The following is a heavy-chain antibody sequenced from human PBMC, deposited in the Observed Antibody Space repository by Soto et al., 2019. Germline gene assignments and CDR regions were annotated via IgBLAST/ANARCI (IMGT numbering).Heavy chain of an antibody. J-gene: IGHJ6*02. Sequence: QVQLQESGPGLVKPSQTLSLTCTVSGGSISSGDYYWSWIRQPPGKGLEWIGYIYYSGSTYYNPSLKGRVTISVDTSKTQFSLKLSSVTAADTAVYYCARTRTAMVAYGMDVWGQGTTVTVSS. CDR3: ARTRTAMVAYGMDV. CDR2: IYYSGST. V-gene: IGHV4-30-4*01. CDR1: GGSISSGDYY. D-gene: IGHD5-18*01.